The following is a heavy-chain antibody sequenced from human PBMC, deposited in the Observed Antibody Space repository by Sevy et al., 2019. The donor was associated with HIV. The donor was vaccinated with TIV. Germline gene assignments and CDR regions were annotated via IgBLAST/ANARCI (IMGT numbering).Heavy chain of an antibody. D-gene: IGHD5-12*01. CDR2: IHDSGNT. V-gene: IGHV4-59*01. Sequence: SETLSLTCTVSAGSISSYYWCWIRQPPGKGLEWIAYIHDSGNTNYNPSLKSRVTISIDTSKNQFSLKLSSVTAADTALYYCARAPPVRSGDDSLNWFDPWGQGTLVTVSS. CDR3: ARAPPVRSGDDSLNWFDP. CDR1: AGSISSYY. J-gene: IGHJ5*02.